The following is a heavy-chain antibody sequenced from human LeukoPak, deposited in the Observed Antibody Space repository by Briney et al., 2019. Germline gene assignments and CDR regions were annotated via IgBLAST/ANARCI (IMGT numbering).Heavy chain of an antibody. CDR3: ARDIGTYDSSSYYSDY. CDR1: GFRFSDYY. D-gene: IGHD3-22*01. Sequence: GASVRLSCAASGFRFSDYYMSWIRQAPGKGLEWVSYISSRSSYRNYADSVKGRFTISRDNAKNSLYLQVNSLRAEDTAVYYCARDIGTYDSSSYYSDYWGQGTLVTVSS. CDR2: ISSRSSYR. J-gene: IGHJ4*02. V-gene: IGHV3-11*05.